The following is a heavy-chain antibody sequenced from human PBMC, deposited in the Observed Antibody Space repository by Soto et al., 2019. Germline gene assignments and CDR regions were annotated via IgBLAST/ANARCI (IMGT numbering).Heavy chain of an antibody. CDR1: GFTFSSYA. D-gene: IGHD3-10*01. J-gene: IGHJ6*02. CDR2: ISGSGGST. CDR3: AKGAPITMVRGVRDYYYYGMDV. Sequence: AGGSLRLSCAASGFTFSSYAMSWVRQAPGKGLEWVSAISGSGGSTYYADSVKGRFTISRDNSKNTLYLQMNSLRAEDTAVYYCAKGAPITMVRGVRDYYYYGMDVWGQGTTVTVSS. V-gene: IGHV3-23*01.